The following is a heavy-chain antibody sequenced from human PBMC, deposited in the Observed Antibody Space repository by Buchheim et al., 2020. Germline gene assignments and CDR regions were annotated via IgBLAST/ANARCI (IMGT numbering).Heavy chain of an antibody. D-gene: IGHD1-26*01. J-gene: IGHJ2*01. Sequence: EVQLLESGGGLVQPGGSLRLSCAASGFTFSSYAMSWVRQAPGKGLEWVSAISGSGGSTYYEDSVKGRFTISRDNSKNTLYLQMNSLRAEDTAVYYCAKPRYSGSYQTTDWYFDLWGRGTL. CDR2: ISGSGGST. CDR3: AKPRYSGSYQTTDWYFDL. CDR1: GFTFSSYA. V-gene: IGHV3-23*01.